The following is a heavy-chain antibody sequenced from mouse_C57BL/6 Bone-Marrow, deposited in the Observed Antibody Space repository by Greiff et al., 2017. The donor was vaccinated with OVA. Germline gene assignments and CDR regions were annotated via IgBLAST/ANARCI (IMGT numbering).Heavy chain of an antibody. Sequence: EVKLQESGPGLVKPSQSLSLTCSVTGYSITSGYYWNWIRQFPGNKLEWMGYISYDGSNKYNPSLKNRISITRDTSKNQFFLKLNSVTTEDTATYYCARNAYYSNYDYYAMDYWGQGTSVTVSS. D-gene: IGHD2-5*01. V-gene: IGHV3-6*01. J-gene: IGHJ4*01. CDR1: GYSITSGYY. CDR3: ARNAYYSNYDYYAMDY. CDR2: ISYDGSN.